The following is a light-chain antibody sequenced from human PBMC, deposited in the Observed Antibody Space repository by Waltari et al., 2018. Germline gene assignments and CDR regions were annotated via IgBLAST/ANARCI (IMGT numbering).Light chain of an antibody. CDR2: GEN. J-gene: IGLJ2*01. CDR1: SLRDYY. V-gene: IGLV3-19*01. Sequence: SSELTQDPAVSVALGQTVRITCQGDSLRDYYVSWNQQKPGQAPVLFIYGENNRPSGVPARFSGSSSGNTASLTITGAQEEDEADYYCLSWDSTGSHPVFGGGTKLTVL. CDR3: LSWDSTGSHPV.